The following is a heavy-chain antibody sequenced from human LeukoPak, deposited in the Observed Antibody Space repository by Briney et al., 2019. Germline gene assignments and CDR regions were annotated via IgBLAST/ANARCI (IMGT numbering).Heavy chain of an antibody. J-gene: IGHJ5*02. CDR3: ASITGAAGINWFDP. CDR1: GGTFSSYA. D-gene: IGHD6-13*01. V-gene: IGHV1-69*06. CDR2: IIPIFGTA. Sequence: ASVKVSCKASGGTFSSYAISWVRQAPGQGLEWMGGIIPIFGTANYAQKFQGRVTITADKSTSTAYMELGSLRSEDTAVYYCASITGAAGINWFDPWGQGTLVTVSS.